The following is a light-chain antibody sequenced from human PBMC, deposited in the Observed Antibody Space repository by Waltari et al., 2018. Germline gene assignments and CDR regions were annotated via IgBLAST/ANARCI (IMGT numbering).Light chain of an antibody. CDR3: QQSSSIPLT. Sequence: DIQMTQSPSSLFASVGDRVTIACRASQSISGYLNWYQQKPGKAPKLLIYASSSLQSGVPSRFSGSGSGTDFTLTISSLQPEDFATYYCQQSSSIPLTFGGGTKVEIK. CDR1: QSISGY. J-gene: IGKJ4*01. V-gene: IGKV1-39*01. CDR2: ASS.